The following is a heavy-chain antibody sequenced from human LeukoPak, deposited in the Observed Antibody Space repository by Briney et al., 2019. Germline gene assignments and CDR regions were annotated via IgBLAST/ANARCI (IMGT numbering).Heavy chain of an antibody. Sequence: GSLRLSCAASGFTFSSYAMSWVRRAPGKGLEWVSAISGSGSSTYYADSVKGRFTISRDNSKNTLYLQMNSLRAEDTAVCYCANRIAVAGTVYWGQGTLVTVSS. V-gene: IGHV3-23*01. CDR2: ISGSGSST. CDR1: GFTFSSYA. CDR3: ANRIAVAGTVY. D-gene: IGHD6-19*01. J-gene: IGHJ4*02.